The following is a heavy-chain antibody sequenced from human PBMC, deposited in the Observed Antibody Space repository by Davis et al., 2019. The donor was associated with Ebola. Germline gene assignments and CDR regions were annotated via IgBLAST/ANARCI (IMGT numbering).Heavy chain of an antibody. CDR1: GFTFSSYA. CDR3: ARGGYYDFWSVYRPGYYYYGMDV. CDR2: ISYDGSNK. Sequence: GESLKISCAASGFTFSSYAMHWVRQAPGTGLAWVAVISYDGSNKYYADSVKGRFTISRDNSKNTLYLQMNSLRAEDTAVYYCARGGYYDFWSVYRPGYYYYGMDVWGKGNTVTVSS. D-gene: IGHD3-3*01. V-gene: IGHV3-30-3*01. J-gene: IGHJ6*04.